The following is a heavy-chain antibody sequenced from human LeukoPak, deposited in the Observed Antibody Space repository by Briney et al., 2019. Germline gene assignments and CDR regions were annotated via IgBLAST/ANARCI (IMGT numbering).Heavy chain of an antibody. V-gene: IGHV3-21*01. D-gene: IGHD1-26*01. CDR3: ARGDSGSYSDWYFDL. J-gene: IGHJ2*01. Sequence: GGSLRRSCAASGFTFSSYSMTWVRQAPGKGLEWVSSISSSSSYIYYADSVKGRFTISRDNAKNSLYLQMNSLRAEDTAVYYCARGDSGSYSDWYFDLWGRGTLVTVSS. CDR2: ISSSSSYI. CDR1: GFTFSSYS.